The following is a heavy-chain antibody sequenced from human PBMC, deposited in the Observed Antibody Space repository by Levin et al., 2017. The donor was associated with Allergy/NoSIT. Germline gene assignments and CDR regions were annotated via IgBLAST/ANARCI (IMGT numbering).Heavy chain of an antibody. Sequence: PSETLSLTCTVSGGSISSSSYYWGWNRQPPGKGLEWIGSISYSGSTYYNPSLKSRVTISVDTSKNQFSLKLSSVTAADTAVYYCARHNSPYGSGSYYIPNPNWFDPWGQGTLVTVSS. J-gene: IGHJ5*02. CDR3: ARHNSPYGSGSYYIPNPNWFDP. D-gene: IGHD3-10*01. CDR1: GGSISSSSYY. CDR2: ISYSGST. V-gene: IGHV4-39*01.